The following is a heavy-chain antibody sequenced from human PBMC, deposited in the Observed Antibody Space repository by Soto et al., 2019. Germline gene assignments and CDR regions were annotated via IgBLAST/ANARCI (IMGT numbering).Heavy chain of an antibody. J-gene: IGHJ4*02. D-gene: IGHD3-9*01. Sequence: PSETLSLSCTVSGGSISSYYWSWIRQPPGKGLEWIGYIYYSGSTNYNPSLKSRVTISVDTSKNQFSLKLGSVTAADTAVYYCARLQGGYYDILTGYPIPFDYWGQGTLVTVSS. CDR1: GGSISSYY. V-gene: IGHV4-59*08. CDR3: ARLQGGYYDILTGYPIPFDY. CDR2: IYYSGST.